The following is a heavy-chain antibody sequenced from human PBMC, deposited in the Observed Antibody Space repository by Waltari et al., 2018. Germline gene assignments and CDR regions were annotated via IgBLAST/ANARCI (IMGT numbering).Heavy chain of an antibody. J-gene: IGHJ3*01. CDR1: GFTFSSYA. V-gene: IGHV3-23*03. D-gene: IGHD3-22*01. CDR3: AKGGHNYYDTEY. CDR2: IYSGGSST. Sequence: EVQLLESGGGLVQPGGSLRLSCAASGFTFSSYAMSWVRQAPGKGREWVSVIYSGGSSTYYADSVKGRFTISRDNSKNTLYLQMNSLRAEDTAVYYCAKGGHNYYDTEYWGQGTMVTVSS.